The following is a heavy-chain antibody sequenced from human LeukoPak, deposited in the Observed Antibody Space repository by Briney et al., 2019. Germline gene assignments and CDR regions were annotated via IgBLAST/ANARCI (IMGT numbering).Heavy chain of an antibody. V-gene: IGHV4-4*09. CDR1: GVSISSYY. CDR3: ARHAMPYYYDSSGYPDYFDY. J-gene: IGHJ4*02. CDR2: IYTSGST. Sequence: SETLSLTCTVSGVSISSYYWSWIRQPPGKGLEWIGYIYTSGSTNYNPSLKSRVTISVDTSKNQFSLKLSPVTAADTAVYYCARHAMPYYYDSSGYPDYFDYWGQGTLVTVSS. D-gene: IGHD3-22*01.